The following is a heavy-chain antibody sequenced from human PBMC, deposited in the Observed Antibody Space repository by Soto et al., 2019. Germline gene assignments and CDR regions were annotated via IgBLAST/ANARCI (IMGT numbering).Heavy chain of an antibody. J-gene: IGHJ4*02. CDR3: ARDQEYCTNGVCVIEPLVV. Sequence: SETLSLTCTVSGGSISSGGYYWSWIRQHPGKGLEWIGYIYYSGSTYYNPSLKSRVTISVDTSKNQFSLKLSSVTAADTAVYYCARDQEYCTNGVCVIEPLVVWGQGTLVTVSS. V-gene: IGHV4-31*03. CDR1: GGSISSGGYY. D-gene: IGHD2-8*01. CDR2: IYYSGST.